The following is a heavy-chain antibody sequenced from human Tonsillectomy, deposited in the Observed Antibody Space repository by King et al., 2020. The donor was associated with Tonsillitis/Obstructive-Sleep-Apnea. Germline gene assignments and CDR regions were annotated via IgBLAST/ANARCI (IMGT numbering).Heavy chain of an antibody. CDR1: RVSFGAYS. J-gene: IGHJ4*02. Sequence: VQLVESVGGPVKPGGSLRLSCAASRVSFGAYSMNCVRQAPGKGLEWVSTISESGYYIDYADSVKGRFTISRDNAKNSLYLQMNSLGAEDTAVYYCAREGLYWGQGTLVTVSS. CDR3: AREGLY. V-gene: IGHV3-21*01. CDR2: ISESGYYI.